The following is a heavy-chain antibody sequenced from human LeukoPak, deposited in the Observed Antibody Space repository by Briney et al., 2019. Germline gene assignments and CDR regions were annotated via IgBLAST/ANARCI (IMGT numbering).Heavy chain of an antibody. J-gene: IGHJ4*02. D-gene: IGHD6-13*01. V-gene: IGHV1-24*01. Sequence: ASVKVSCKVSGYTLTELSMHWVRQAPGKGLEWMGGFDPEDGETIYAQKFQGRVTMTEDTSTDTAYMELSSLRSEDTAVYYCATGGLAAAGLRGTIDYWGLGTLVTVSS. CDR2: FDPEDGET. CDR1: GYTLTELS. CDR3: ATGGLAAAGLRGTIDY.